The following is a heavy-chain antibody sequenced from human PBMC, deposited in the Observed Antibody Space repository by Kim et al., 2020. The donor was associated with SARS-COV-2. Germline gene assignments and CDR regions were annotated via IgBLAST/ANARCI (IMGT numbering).Heavy chain of an antibody. V-gene: IGHV5-51*01. CDR1: GYSFTSYW. CDR2: IYPGDSDT. J-gene: IGHJ4*02. D-gene: IGHD2-21*02. Sequence: GESLKISCKGSGYSFTSYWIGWVRQMPGKGLEWMGIIYPGDSDTRYSPSFQGQVTISADKSISTAYLQWSSLKASDTAMYYCARPKTCGGDCYWYFDYWGQGTLVTVSS. CDR3: ARPKTCGGDCYWYFDY.